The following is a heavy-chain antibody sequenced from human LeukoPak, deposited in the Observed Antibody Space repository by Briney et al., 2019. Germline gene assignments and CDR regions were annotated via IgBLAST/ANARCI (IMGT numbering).Heavy chain of an antibody. CDR2: IYSSGSM. Sequence: SETLSLTCTVSGGSISSGNYYWNWIRQPAGKELEWIGRIYSSGSMHYNPSLESRVTISVDTSKNQFALKLSSVTAADTAVYYCARGIGGVAVAEDAFDIWGQGTTVTVSS. CDR1: GGSISSGNYY. D-gene: IGHD6-19*01. CDR3: ARGIGGVAVAEDAFDI. V-gene: IGHV4-61*02. J-gene: IGHJ3*02.